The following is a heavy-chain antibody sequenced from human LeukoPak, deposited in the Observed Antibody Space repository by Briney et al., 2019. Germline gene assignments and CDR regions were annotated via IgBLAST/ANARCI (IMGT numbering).Heavy chain of an antibody. J-gene: IGHJ3*02. CDR3: ATDSHGNDAFDI. CDR1: GYTLTELS. CDR2: FDPEDGET. Sequence: VASVKVSCKVSGYTLTELSMHWVRQAPGKGLEWMGGFDPEDGETIYAQKFQGRVTMTEDTSTDTAYMELSSLRSEDTAVYYCATDSHGNDAFDIWGQGTMVTVSS. V-gene: IGHV1-24*01. D-gene: IGHD1-14*01.